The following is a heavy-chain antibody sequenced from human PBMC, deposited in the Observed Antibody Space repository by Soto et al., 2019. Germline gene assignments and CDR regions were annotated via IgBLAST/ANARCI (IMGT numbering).Heavy chain of an antibody. CDR2: ISYDGSNK. V-gene: IGHV3-30*18. CDR1: GFTFSSYG. Sequence: GGSLRLSGAACGFTFSSYGMHWVRQAPGKGLEWVAVISYDGSNKYYADSVKGRFTISREKSKNTLYLQMKSMRATETALYLWAKDSYSQLPFSILDYWGQGTLVTDTS. CDR3: AKDSYSQLPFSILDY. J-gene: IGHJ4*02. D-gene: IGHD2-15*01.